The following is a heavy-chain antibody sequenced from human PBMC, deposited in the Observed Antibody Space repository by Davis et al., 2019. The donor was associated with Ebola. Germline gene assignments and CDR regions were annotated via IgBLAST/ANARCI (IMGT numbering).Heavy chain of an antibody. J-gene: IGHJ3*02. Sequence: ASVKVSCKASGYTFTGYYMHWVRQAPGQGLEWMGWINPNSGGTNYAQKFQGWVTMTRDTSISTAYMELSRLRSDDTAVYYCARRAGYGRDDAFDIWGKGTMVTVSS. V-gene: IGHV1-2*04. D-gene: IGHD5-18*01. CDR3: ARRAGYGRDDAFDI. CDR2: INPNSGGT. CDR1: GYTFTGYY.